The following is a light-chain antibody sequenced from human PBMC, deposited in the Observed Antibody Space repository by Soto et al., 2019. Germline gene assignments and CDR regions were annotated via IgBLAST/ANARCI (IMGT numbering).Light chain of an antibody. Sequence: QSALTQPASVSGSPGQSITISCTGTSSDVGSYNLVSWYQQHPGQAPKLMIYEVSKPPSGVSNRFSGSKSATSAALAITGLQAEDDDDYDCQYYNSSLSAVVFGGGTKLTVL. CDR2: EVS. CDR3: QYYNSSLSAVV. CDR1: SSDVGSYNL. V-gene: IGLV2-14*02. J-gene: IGLJ2*01.